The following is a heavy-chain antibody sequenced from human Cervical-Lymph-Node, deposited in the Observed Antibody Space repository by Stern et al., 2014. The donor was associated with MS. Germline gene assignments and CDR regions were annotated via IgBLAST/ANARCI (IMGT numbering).Heavy chain of an antibody. CDR1: GYNVTTYA. CDR2: INTKTGNP. Sequence: QLVQSGSELRKPGASVKVSCKASGYNVTTYAMNWVRQAPGQGLEWMGWINTKTGNPTFDQSFTGRVSFSMDTSINTAYLQITSLKAEDSAVYYCATWGTGNSPPLFYWGQGTLVTVSS. V-gene: IGHV7-4-1*02. D-gene: IGHD3-16*01. CDR3: ATWGTGNSPPLFY. J-gene: IGHJ4*02.